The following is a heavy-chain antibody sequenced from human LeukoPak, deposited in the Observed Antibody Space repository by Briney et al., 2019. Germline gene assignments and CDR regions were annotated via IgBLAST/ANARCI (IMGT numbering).Heavy chain of an antibody. V-gene: IGHV5-51*01. J-gene: IGHJ4*02. CDR1: GYSFTTSW. CDR2: TYLGDSDT. CDR3: ARRGTSSEIDY. Sequence: GESLKISCKASGYSFTTSWIAWVRQKPGKGLEWMGITYLGDSDTRYSPSFQGQVTISADKSVSTAYLRWGSLKASDTAMYYCARRGTSSEIDYWGQGTLVTVSS. D-gene: IGHD6-6*01.